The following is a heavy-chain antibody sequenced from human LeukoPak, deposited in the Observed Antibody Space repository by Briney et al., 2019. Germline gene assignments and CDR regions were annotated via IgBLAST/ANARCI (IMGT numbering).Heavy chain of an antibody. CDR2: ISWNSGSI. Sequence: GGSLRLSCAASGFTFSSYAMSWVRQAPGKGLEWVSGISWNSGSIGYADSVKGRFTISRDNAKNSLYLQMNSLRAEDTALYYCAKSAVSYDFWSGYSNTQYYFDYWGQGTLVTVSS. J-gene: IGHJ4*02. D-gene: IGHD3-3*01. CDR3: AKSAVSYDFWSGYSNTQYYFDY. CDR1: GFTFSSYA. V-gene: IGHV3-9*01.